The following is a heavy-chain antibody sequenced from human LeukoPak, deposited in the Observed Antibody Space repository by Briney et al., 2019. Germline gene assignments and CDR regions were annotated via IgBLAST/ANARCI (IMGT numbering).Heavy chain of an antibody. CDR1: GGSISSGSYY. Sequence: SETLSLTCTVSGGSISSGSYYWSWIRQPAGKGLEWIGRIYTSGSTNYNPSLKSRVTISVDTSKNQFSLKLSSVTAADTAVYYCARAQKKDIVVGDAFDIWGQGTMVTVSS. CDR3: ARAQKKDIVVGDAFDI. D-gene: IGHD2-15*01. V-gene: IGHV4-61*02. CDR2: IYTSGST. J-gene: IGHJ3*02.